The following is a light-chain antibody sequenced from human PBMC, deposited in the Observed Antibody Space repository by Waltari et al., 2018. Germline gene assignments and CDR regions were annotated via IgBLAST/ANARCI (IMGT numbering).Light chain of an antibody. CDR3: QAYDSSLSGVV. Sequence: QSVLTQPPSVSGAPGQRVTISCTGSSSNIGPTSDVHWYQQLPGTAPKLLIYDNYNRPSGVPDRFSGSKSGTSASLVITGLQAEDEADYYCQAYDSSLSGVVFGGGTKLTVL. CDR1: SSNIGPTSD. V-gene: IGLV1-40*01. J-gene: IGLJ2*01. CDR2: DNY.